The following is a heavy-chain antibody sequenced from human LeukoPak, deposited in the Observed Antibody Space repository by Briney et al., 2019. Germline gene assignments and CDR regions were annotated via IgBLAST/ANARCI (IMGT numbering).Heavy chain of an antibody. Sequence: GGSLRLSCATSGLTFSDYYMSWIRQAPGKGLEWISYISSNGRTIYYADSVKGRFTISRDNARKSVYLQMNSLRAEDTAIYYCARTQQGLVSGFDPWGQGTLVTVSS. D-gene: IGHD6-19*01. CDR3: ARTQQGLVSGFDP. J-gene: IGHJ5*02. V-gene: IGHV3-11*01. CDR1: GLTFSDYY. CDR2: ISSNGRTI.